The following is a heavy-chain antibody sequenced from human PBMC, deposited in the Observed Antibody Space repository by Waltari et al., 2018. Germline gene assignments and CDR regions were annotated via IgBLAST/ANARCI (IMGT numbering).Heavy chain of an antibody. CDR1: GYTFSSYG. Sequence: VRLVQYAAEVKKPGASVTVSCKASGYTFSSYGITWVRQAPGQGLEWMGWIGAYNGNTDYAQKFRGRVTLTTDRSTNTAYMELRSLRSDDTAFYYCASSSFCSSTTCYLGYWGQGTLVTVSS. CDR3: ASSSFCSSTTCYLGY. J-gene: IGHJ4*02. V-gene: IGHV1-18*01. D-gene: IGHD2-2*01. CDR2: IGAYNGNT.